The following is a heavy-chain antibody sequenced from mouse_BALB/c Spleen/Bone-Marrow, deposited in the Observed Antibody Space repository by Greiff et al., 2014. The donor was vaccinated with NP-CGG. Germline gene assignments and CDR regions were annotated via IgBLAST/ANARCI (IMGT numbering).Heavy chain of an antibody. J-gene: IGHJ4*01. CDR3: ARDHGGCGYAVDY. V-gene: IGHV2-9*02. CDR2: IWAGGST. Sequence: QVQLQQPGPGLVAPSQSLSITCAVSGFSLTNYGVHWVRQPPGKGLEWLGVIWAGGSTNYNSTLMSRLSISKDNSKSQVFLKMNSLQTDDTAMYYCARDHGGCGYAVDYWGQGTSVTVSS. CDR1: GFSLTNYG.